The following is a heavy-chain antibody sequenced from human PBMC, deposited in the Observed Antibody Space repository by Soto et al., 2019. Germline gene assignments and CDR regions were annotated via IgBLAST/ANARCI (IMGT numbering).Heavy chain of an antibody. CDR2: VYYSGST. Sequence: QVQLQESGPGLVKPSETLSLTCTVSGASISSYYWSWIRQPPGKGLEWIGYVYYSGSTNYNPSLKGRVTISVDTSKNQFSLKLSSVTAADTARYYCARDTTPSLWGQGTLVTVSS. CDR1: GASISSYY. CDR3: ARDTTPSL. J-gene: IGHJ4*02. V-gene: IGHV4-59*01. D-gene: IGHD1-1*01.